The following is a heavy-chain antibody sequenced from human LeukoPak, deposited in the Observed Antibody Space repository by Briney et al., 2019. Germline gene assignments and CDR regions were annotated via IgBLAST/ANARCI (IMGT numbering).Heavy chain of an antibody. CDR3: AKGLPFCGGGRYSYRAMDV. CDR2: ISDTGGST. D-gene: IGHD2-21*02. J-gene: IGHJ6*02. Sequence: PGGSLRLSCAASGYSFSSHLMIWVRQAPGKGLEWVSVISDTGGSTEYADSVKGRFTISRDNSKNTLYLQMHSLRADDTAVYYCAKGLPFCGGGRYSYRAMDVWGQGTTVTVFS. V-gene: IGHV3-23*01. CDR1: GYSFSSHL.